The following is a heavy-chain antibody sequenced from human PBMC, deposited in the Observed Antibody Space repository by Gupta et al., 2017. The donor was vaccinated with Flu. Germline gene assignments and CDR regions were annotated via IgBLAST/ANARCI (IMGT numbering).Heavy chain of an antibody. D-gene: IGHD4-23*01. Sequence: QVQLVETGGGVVQPGRSLRLSCAASGFTFSGYGMHWVRQAPGKGLEWVAVIWFDGSSKYYADSVKGRFTISRDNSKNTLFLQMNSLRADDTAVYFCARDPGASTAVTPGFDYWGQGTLVTVSS. J-gene: IGHJ4*02. CDR3: ARDPGASTAVTPGFDY. CDR2: IWFDGSSK. CDR1: GFTFSGYG. V-gene: IGHV3-33*01.